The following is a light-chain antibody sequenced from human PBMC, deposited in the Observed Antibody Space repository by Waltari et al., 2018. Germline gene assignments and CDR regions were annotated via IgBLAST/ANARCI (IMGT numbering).Light chain of an antibody. J-gene: IGKJ1*01. Sequence: DIVFTQSPLSLPVTPGDPASVSCRSSQSLFNNNGYNYLDWYVQKPGQSPQVLIYLGSYRASGVPDRFSGSGSGTDFTLKISRVEAEDVGVYYCMQALQTPWTFGQGTKVEIK. CDR1: QSLFNNNGYNY. CDR3: MQALQTPWT. CDR2: LGS. V-gene: IGKV2-28*01.